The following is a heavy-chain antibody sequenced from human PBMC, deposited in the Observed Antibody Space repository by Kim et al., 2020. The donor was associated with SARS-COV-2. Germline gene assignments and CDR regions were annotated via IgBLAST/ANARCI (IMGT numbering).Heavy chain of an antibody. D-gene: IGHD3-22*01. CDR3: ARLKVDYYDSSRVYYYGMDV. J-gene: IGHJ6*02. V-gene: IGHV3-48*04. Sequence: GGSLRLSCAASGFTFSSYSMNWVRQAPGKGLEWVSYISSSSSTIYYADSVKGRFTISRDNAKNSLYLQMNSLRAEDTAVYYCARLKVDYYDSSRVYYYGMDVWGQGTTVTVSS. CDR2: ISSSSSTI. CDR1: GFTFSSYS.